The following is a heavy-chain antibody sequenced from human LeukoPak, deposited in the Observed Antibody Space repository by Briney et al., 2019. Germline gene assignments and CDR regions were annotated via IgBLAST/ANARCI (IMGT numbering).Heavy chain of an antibody. CDR1: GFTFSSYA. J-gene: IGHJ4*02. CDR3: ARDFADGPLD. Sequence: GGSLRLSCAATGFTFSSYAMHWVRQAPGKGLEWVAVISYDGSNKYYADSVKGRFTISRDNSKNTLYLQMNSLRAEDTAVYYCARDFADGPLDWGQGTLVSVCS. V-gene: IGHV3-30*04. CDR2: ISYDGSNK.